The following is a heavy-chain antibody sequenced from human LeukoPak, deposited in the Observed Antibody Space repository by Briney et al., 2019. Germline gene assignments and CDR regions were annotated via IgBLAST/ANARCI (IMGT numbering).Heavy chain of an antibody. D-gene: IGHD4-17*01. Sequence: GGSLRLSCAASGFTFSSYGMSWVRQAPGKGLEWVSFISGSGGNTYYADSVKGRFTISRDNSKNTLYLQMNSLRAEDTAVYYCAKDGDYGDPPGDFDYWGQGTLVTVSS. V-gene: IGHV3-23*01. CDR2: ISGSGGNT. J-gene: IGHJ4*02. CDR1: GFTFSSYG. CDR3: AKDGDYGDPPGDFDY.